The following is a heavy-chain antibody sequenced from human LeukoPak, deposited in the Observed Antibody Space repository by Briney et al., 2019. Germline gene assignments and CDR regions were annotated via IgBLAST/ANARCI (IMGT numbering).Heavy chain of an antibody. CDR1: GFTFSSYA. Sequence: GGSLRLSCAMSGFTFSSYAMDWVRQAPGKGLEWVSSISSGGNYKYYGDSVWGRFTISRDDAKNSLYLEMNSLRAEDTAVYYCARDTRQTSVTNFDSWGQGTLVIVS. CDR2: ISSGGNYK. V-gene: IGHV3-21*06. D-gene: IGHD4-17*01. CDR3: ARDTRQTSVTNFDS. J-gene: IGHJ4*02.